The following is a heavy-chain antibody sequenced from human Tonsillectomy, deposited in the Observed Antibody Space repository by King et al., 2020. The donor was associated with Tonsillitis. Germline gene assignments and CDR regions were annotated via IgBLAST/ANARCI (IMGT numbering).Heavy chain of an antibody. CDR1: GFTFSSYG. CDR2: ISYDGSNK. J-gene: IGHJ4*02. D-gene: IGHD2-2*01. V-gene: IGHV3-30*18. Sequence: VQLVESGGGVVQPGRSLRLSCAASGFTFSSYGMHWVRQAPGKGLEWVAVISYDGSNKYYADSVKGRFTMSRDNSKNTQYLQMNSLRAEDTAVYYCAKDIDWRSTRSTVGDYWGQGTLVTVSS. CDR3: AKDIDWRSTRSTVGDY.